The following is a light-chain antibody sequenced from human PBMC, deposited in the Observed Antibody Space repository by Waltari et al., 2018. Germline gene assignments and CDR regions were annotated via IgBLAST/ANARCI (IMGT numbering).Light chain of an antibody. Sequence: QSALTQPASVSGSPGQSITISCSVTDSDVGAYDFVSWYQQHPGKAPHLIIYEVSNRPSGISNRVSASKSGNTASLTISGLQAEDDADYYCSSYTTSSAPGVFGTGTRVTVL. V-gene: IGLV2-14*01. CDR3: SSYTTSSAPGV. CDR1: DSDVGAYDF. CDR2: EVS. J-gene: IGLJ1*01.